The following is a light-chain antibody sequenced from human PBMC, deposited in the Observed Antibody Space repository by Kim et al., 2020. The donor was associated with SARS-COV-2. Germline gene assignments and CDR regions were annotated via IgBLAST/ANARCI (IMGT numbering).Light chain of an antibody. J-gene: IGKJ2*01. CDR3: QQYQASPYT. CDR1: ESTGSW. V-gene: IGKV1-5*01. Sequence: SASVGDGVTITGRASESTGSWLAWYQQKPGTAPKGLIYDTSTLESGVPSRFSGSGTGTFFTLTISSLQPGDSATYYCQQYQASPYTFGQGTKLEI. CDR2: DTS.